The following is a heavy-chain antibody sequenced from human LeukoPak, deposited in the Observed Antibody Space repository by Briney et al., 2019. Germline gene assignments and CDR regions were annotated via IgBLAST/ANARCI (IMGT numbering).Heavy chain of an antibody. CDR1: GYTFTGYY. V-gene: IGHV1-2*02. Sequence: ASVKVPCKASGYTFTGYYMHWVRQAPGQGLEWMGWINPNSGGTNYAQKFQGRVTMTRDTSISTAYMELSRLRSDDTAVYYCASRLYCSNTRCRNFPFAYWGQGTLVTVSS. J-gene: IGHJ4*02. CDR3: ASRLYCSNTRCRNFPFAY. D-gene: IGHD2-2*01. CDR2: INPNSGGT.